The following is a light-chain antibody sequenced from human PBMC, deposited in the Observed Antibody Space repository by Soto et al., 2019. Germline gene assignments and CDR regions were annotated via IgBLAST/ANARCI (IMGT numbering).Light chain of an antibody. J-gene: IGKJ1*01. CDR3: QHYGGLWT. CDR1: ESITNR. V-gene: IGKV1-5*01. CDR2: DAS. Sequence: DIQMTQSPSTLPASVGDRVTITCRASESITNRLAWYQQRQGKAPQVLIFDASNLETGVPSRFSGRGYGTQFSLTITGLQPDDFATYYCQHYGGLWTFGQGTKVDIK.